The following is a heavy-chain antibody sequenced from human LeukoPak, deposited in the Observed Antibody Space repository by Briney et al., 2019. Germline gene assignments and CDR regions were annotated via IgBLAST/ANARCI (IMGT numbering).Heavy chain of an antibody. V-gene: IGHV4-39*01. D-gene: IGHD6-19*01. J-gene: IGHJ4*02. CDR3: ARHVSGWYADPWGYFDY. Sequence: SETLSLTCTVSGGSISSSSYYWGWIRQPPGKGLEWIGSIYYSGSTYCNPSLKSRVTISVDTSKNQFSLKLSSVTAADTAVYYCARHVSGWYADPWGYFDYWGQGTLVTVSS. CDR2: IYYSGST. CDR1: GGSISSSSYY.